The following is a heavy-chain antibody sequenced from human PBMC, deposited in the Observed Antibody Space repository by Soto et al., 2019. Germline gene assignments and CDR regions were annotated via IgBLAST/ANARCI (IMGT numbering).Heavy chain of an antibody. Sequence: SETLSLTCIVSGSSISGFYWSWIRQPPGKGLEWIGNIHYSGSTNYNPSRKSRVTISVDMSKNQFSLKVNSVTAADTAVYYCARVGGYYGDYPNFDYWGQGMLVTAPQ. CDR2: IHYSGST. D-gene: IGHD4-17*01. V-gene: IGHV4-59*01. J-gene: IGHJ4*02. CDR1: GSSISGFY. CDR3: ARVGGYYGDYPNFDY.